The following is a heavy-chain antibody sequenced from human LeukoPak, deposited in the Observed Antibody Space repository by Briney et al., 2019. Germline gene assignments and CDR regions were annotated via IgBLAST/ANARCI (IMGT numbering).Heavy chain of an antibody. J-gene: IGHJ6*03. Sequence: GGSLRLSCAASGFTFSNNWMSWVRQAPGKGLEWVANIKQDGSDKYYVDSVKGRFTISRDNAKNSLYLQVNSLRAEDTAVYYCARRNSYGPKGGYYYYYYMDVWGKGTTVTVSS. V-gene: IGHV3-7*01. CDR3: ARRNSYGPKGGYYYYYYMDV. D-gene: IGHD5-18*01. CDR1: GFTFSNNW. CDR2: IKQDGSDK.